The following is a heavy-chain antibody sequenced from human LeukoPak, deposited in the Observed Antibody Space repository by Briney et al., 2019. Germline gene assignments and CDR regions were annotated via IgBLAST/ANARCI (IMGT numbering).Heavy chain of an antibody. J-gene: IGHJ3*02. V-gene: IGHV1-69*06. Sequence: SVKVSCKASGGTFSSYAISWVRQAPGQGLEWVGGIIPIFGTANYAQKFQGRVTITADKSTSTAYMELSSLRSEDTAVYYCARSYSSGWHDAFDIWGQGTMVTVSS. CDR2: IIPIFGTA. CDR3: ARSYSSGWHDAFDI. D-gene: IGHD6-19*01. CDR1: GGTFSSYA.